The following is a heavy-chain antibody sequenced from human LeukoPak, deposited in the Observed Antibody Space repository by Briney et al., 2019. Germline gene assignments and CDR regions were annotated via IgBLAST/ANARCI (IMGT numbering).Heavy chain of an antibody. J-gene: IGHJ6*03. CDR2: IKHSGST. V-gene: IGHV4-34*01. CDR3: ARVPRGWGSYYYYYYMDV. CDR1: GGSFSDYH. Sequence: SETLSLTCAVYGGSFSDYHWSWIRQSPGKGLEWIGEIKHSGSTNYNPSLKSRLTISVDTSKNQFSLKLSSVTAADTAVYYCARVPRGWGSYYYYYYMDVWGKGTTVTVSS. D-gene: IGHD7-27*01.